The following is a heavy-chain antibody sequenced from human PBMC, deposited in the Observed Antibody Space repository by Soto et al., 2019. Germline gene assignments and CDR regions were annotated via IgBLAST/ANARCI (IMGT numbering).Heavy chain of an antibody. Sequence: QVQLQQWGAGLLKPSETLSLTCAVSGGSFSGYYWSWIRQPPGKGLEWIGEINHSGSTNYNPSLKSRVTISVDTSKNQFSLKLSSVTAADTAVYYCARLGLTVAVDYWGQGTLVTVSS. CDR1: GGSFSGYY. D-gene: IGHD6-19*01. V-gene: IGHV4-34*01. J-gene: IGHJ4*02. CDR2: INHSGST. CDR3: ARLGLTVAVDY.